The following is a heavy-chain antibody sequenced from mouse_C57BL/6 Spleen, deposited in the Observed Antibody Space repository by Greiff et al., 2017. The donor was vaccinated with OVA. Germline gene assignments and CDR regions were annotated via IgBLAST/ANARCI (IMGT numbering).Heavy chain of an antibody. CDR1: GYTFTSYD. J-gene: IGHJ2*01. CDR2: IYPRDGST. V-gene: IGHV1-85*01. CDR3: ARDSNWEGEYY. Sequence: VKLMESGPELVKPGASVKLSCKASGYTFTSYDINWVKQRPGQGLEWIGWIYPRDGSTKYNEKFKGKATLTVDTSSSTAYMELHSLTSEDSAVYFCARDSNWEGEYYWGQGTTLTVSS. D-gene: IGHD4-1*01.